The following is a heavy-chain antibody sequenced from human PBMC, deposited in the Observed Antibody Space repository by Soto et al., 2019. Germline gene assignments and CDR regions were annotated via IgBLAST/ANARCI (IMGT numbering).Heavy chain of an antibody. D-gene: IGHD1-26*01. J-gene: IGHJ4*02. CDR1: GFAFSSYW. V-gene: IGHV3-74*01. Sequence: EVQLVESGGGLVQPGGSLRLSCAASGFAFSSYWMHWVRQAPGKGLVWVSRINSDGSSTSYADSVKGRFTISRDNAKNTLYLQMNSLRGDDTAVYYCSRDKMGATADYWGQGSLVTVSS. CDR3: SRDKMGATADY. CDR2: INSDGSST.